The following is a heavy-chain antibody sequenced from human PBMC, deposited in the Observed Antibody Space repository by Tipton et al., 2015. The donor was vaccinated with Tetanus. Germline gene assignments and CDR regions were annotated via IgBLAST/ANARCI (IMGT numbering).Heavy chain of an antibody. J-gene: IGHJ4*02. D-gene: IGHD3-22*01. V-gene: IGHV4-30-4*01. CDR1: GGPISSGDYY. CDR3: ARGRYESSGDYRAIEIYFDS. Sequence: TLSLTCTVSGGPISSGDYYWSWVRLSPGKGLEWIGYIYYSGTTYYNPSLKSRVTISADRSRNQFSLELNSVTAADTAVYFCARGRYESSGDYRAIEIYFDSWGQGTLVTVSS. CDR2: IYYSGTT.